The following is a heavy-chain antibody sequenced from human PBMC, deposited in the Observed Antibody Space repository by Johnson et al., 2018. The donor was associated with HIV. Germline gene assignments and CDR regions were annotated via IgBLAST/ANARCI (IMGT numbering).Heavy chain of an antibody. J-gene: IGHJ3*02. CDR3: ASGPTPGVAARGALGGAFDI. V-gene: IGHV3-20*04. CDR2: INWDGGVT. CDR1: GFTFDDYG. Sequence: VQLVESGGGVVRPGESLRLSCAASGFTFDDYGMTWVRQAPGKGLEWVSGINWDGGVTGYADSLKGRFTISKDNARNSLYLQMNSLRAVDTAGYYCASGPTPGVAARGALGGAFDIWGQGTMVTVSS. D-gene: IGHD6-6*01.